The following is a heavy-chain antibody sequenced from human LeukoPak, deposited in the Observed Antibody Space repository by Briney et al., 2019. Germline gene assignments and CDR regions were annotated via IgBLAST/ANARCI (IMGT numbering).Heavy chain of an antibody. V-gene: IGHV3-23*01. J-gene: IGHJ4*02. CDR3: AKKRPGNYPYDY. D-gene: IGHD3-22*01. Sequence: SGGSLRLSCAASGFTFSTSPMNWVRQAPGKGLEWVSASGVGGNTYYADSVKGRFTISRDNSKNTLYLQMTSLRADDTAVYYCAKKRPGNYPYDYCGQGTLVTVSP. CDR2: SGVGGNT. CDR1: GFTFSTSP.